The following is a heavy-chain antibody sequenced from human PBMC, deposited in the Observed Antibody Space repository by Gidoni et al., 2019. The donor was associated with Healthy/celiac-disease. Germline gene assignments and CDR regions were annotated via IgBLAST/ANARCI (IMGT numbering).Heavy chain of an antibody. CDR2: IIPIFGPA. V-gene: IGHV1-69*01. J-gene: IGHJ4*02. CDR3: ARVPYYDSSGPFDY. D-gene: IGHD3-22*01. Sequence: QVQLVQSGAAVKKPGSSVKVYCKASGGPFSSYAIRWVRQAPGHGLEWMGGIIPIFGPANYAQKFQGRVTITADESTSTAYMELSSLRSEDTAVYYCARVPYYDSSGPFDYWGQGTLVTVSS. CDR1: GGPFSSYA.